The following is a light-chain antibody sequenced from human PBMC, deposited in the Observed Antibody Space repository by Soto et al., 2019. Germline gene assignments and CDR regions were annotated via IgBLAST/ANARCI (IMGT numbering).Light chain of an antibody. V-gene: IGKV3-20*01. CDR1: QSVSSSY. CDR3: QQYGSSPWT. J-gene: IGKJ1*01. CDR2: GAS. Sequence: EIVLTQSPGTLSLSPGERATLSCRASQSVSSSYLAWYKQKPGQAPRLLIYGASSRATGIPDRFSGSGSGTDFTLTISRLEPEYFAVYYCQQYGSSPWTVGQGTKVEIK.